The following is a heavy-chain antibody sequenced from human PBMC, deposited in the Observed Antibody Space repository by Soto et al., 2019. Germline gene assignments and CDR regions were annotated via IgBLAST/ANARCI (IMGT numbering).Heavy chain of an antibody. D-gene: IGHD3-3*01. J-gene: IGHJ4*02. CDR3: VKDKITIFGVVIRPYYFDY. CDR2: ISSNGGST. Sequence: GSLRLSCAASGFTFSSYAMHWVRQAPGKGLEYVSAISSNGGSTYYADSVKGRFTISRDNSKNTLYLQMSSLRAEDTAVYYCVKDKITIFGVVIRPYYFDYWGQGTLVTVYS. CDR1: GFTFSSYA. V-gene: IGHV3-64D*06.